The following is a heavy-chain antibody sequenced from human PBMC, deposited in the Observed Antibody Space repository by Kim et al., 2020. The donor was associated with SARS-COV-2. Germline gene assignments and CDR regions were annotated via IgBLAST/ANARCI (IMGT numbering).Heavy chain of an antibody. J-gene: IGHJ4*02. Sequence: KSRVTMSVDTSKNQFSLRLSSVTAADTAVYYCARDFYGSGSYYNEYYFDYWGQGTLVTVSS. D-gene: IGHD3-10*01. CDR3: ARDFYGSGSYYNEYYFDY. V-gene: IGHV4-4*06.